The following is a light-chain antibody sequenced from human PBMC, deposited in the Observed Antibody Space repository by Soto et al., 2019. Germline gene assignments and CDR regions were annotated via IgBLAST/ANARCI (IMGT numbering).Light chain of an antibody. J-gene: IGLJ3*02. V-gene: IGLV2-8*01. CDR2: EVS. CDR1: SSDVGGYNS. Sequence: QSALTQPPSASGSSGQSVTISCAGTSSDVGGYNSVSWYQQYPGKVPKLIIYEVSKRPSGVPDRFSGSKSGNTASLTVSGLQADDEADYYCAAWDDSLSWVFGGGTKLTVL. CDR3: AAWDDSLSWV.